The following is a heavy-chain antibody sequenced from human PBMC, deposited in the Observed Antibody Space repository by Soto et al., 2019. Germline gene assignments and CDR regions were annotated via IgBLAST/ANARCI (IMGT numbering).Heavy chain of an antibody. CDR3: ARGYDSSGYYYVRPFDY. J-gene: IGHJ4*02. CDR1: GFTFSSYE. Sequence: PGGSLRLSCAASGFTFSSYEMNWVRQAPGKGLEWVSYISSSGSTIYYADSVKGRFTISRDNAKNSLYLQMNSLRAEDTAVYYCARGYDSSGYYYVRPFDYWGQGTLVTVSS. CDR2: ISSSGSTI. V-gene: IGHV3-48*03. D-gene: IGHD3-22*01.